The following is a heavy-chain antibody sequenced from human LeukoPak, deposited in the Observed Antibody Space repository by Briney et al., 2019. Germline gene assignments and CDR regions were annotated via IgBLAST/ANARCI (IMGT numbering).Heavy chain of an antibody. CDR2: IYTSGST. D-gene: IGHD3/OR15-3a*01. CDR1: GGSISSGHYF. V-gene: IGHV4-61*02. CDR3: ARDMDFYMDV. J-gene: IGHJ6*03. Sequence: SETLSLTCTVSGGSISSGHYFWTWIRQPAGKGLEWIGRIYTSGSTNYNPSIKSRVTISLDTSKNQFSLNLNSVTAADTAMYYCARDMDFYMDVWGKGSTVTVSS.